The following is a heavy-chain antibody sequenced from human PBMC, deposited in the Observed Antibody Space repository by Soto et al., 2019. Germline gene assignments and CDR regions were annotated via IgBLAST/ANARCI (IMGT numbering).Heavy chain of an antibody. CDR3: ARVGYSSSWYEEGGYYFDY. Sequence: GGSLRLSCAASGFTFSSYWMHWVRQAPGKGLVWVSRINSDGSSTSYADSVKGRFTISRDNAKNTLCLQMNSLRAEDTAVYYWARVGYSSSWYEEGGYYFDYWGQGTLVTVSS. D-gene: IGHD6-13*01. J-gene: IGHJ4*02. CDR1: GFTFSSYW. V-gene: IGHV3-74*01. CDR2: INSDGSST.